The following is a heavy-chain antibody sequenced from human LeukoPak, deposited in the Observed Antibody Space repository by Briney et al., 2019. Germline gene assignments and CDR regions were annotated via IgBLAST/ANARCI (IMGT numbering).Heavy chain of an antibody. V-gene: IGHV4-31*03. Sequence: PSETLSLTCTISGASISTGGYYWSWIRQPPGEGLEWIGYIYYTGSIDYNASLKSRLTISLDTSKNRFSLKLNSVTAADTAVYYCARDHSYYFGSQTSTLDVWGQGTAVTVSS. D-gene: IGHD3-10*01. J-gene: IGHJ6*02. CDR1: GASISTGGYY. CDR3: ARDHSYYFGSQTSTLDV. CDR2: IYYTGSI.